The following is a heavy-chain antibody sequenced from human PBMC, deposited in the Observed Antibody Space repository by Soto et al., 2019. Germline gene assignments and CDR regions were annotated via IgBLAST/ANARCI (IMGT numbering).Heavy chain of an antibody. V-gene: IGHV1-69*13. J-gene: IGHJ4*02. Sequence: SVKVSCKASGGTFSSYAISWARQAPGQGLEWMGGIIPIFGTANYAQKFQGRVTITADESTSTAYMELSSLRSEDTAVYYCARGPYYYDSSGYYYWDYWGQGTRVTVSS. CDR1: GGTFSSYA. D-gene: IGHD3-22*01. CDR3: ARGPYYYDSSGYYYWDY. CDR2: IIPIFGTA.